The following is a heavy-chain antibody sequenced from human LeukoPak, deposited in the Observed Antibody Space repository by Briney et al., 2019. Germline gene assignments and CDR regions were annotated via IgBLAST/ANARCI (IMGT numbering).Heavy chain of an antibody. CDR2: IYHSGST. Sequence: SETLSLTCAVSGGSISSGGYSWSWIRQPPGKGLEWIGYIYHSGSTYYNPSLKSRVTISVDRSKNQSSLKLSSVTAADTAVYYCARGNSDGDYGYWGQGTLVTVSS. CDR1: GGSISSGGYS. CDR3: ARGNSDGDYGY. D-gene: IGHD4-17*01. V-gene: IGHV4-30-2*01. J-gene: IGHJ4*02.